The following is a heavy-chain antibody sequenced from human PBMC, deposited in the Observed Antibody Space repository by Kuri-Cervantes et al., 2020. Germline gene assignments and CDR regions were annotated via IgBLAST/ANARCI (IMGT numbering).Heavy chain of an antibody. CDR1: GFTFSSYD. V-gene: IGHV3-13*01. CDR3: ARRRDWYFDL. CDR2: IGTAGGT. Sequence: GESLKISCAASGFTFSSYDMHWVRQATGKGLEWVSAIGTAGGTYYPGSVKGRFTISRDNAKNSLYLQMNSLRAEDTAVYYCARRRDWYFDLWGRGTLVTVSS. J-gene: IGHJ2*01.